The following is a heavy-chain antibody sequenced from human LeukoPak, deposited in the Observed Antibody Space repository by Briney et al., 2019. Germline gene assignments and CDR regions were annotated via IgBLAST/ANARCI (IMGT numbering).Heavy chain of an antibody. D-gene: IGHD3-3*01. V-gene: IGHV4-39*01. CDR1: GGTISSSSYY. CDR2: IYYSGST. Sequence: SETLSLTCTVSGGTISSSSYYWGWIRQPPGKGLEWIGSIYYSGSTYYNPSLKSRVTISVDTSKNQFSLKLSSVTAADTAVYYCARWKRGGYYGEALDIWGQGTMVTVSS. J-gene: IGHJ3*02. CDR3: ARWKRGGYYGEALDI.